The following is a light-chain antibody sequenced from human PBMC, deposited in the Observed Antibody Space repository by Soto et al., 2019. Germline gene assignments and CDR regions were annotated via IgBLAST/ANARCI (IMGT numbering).Light chain of an antibody. CDR2: DAS. Sequence: DIQMTQSPSPLSASLGDSVTITCQASQDIGKYLNWYQQKGGKAPKLLIYDASNLETGVPSRFSGNGSGTDFTFTISSLQPEDIATYYCQQYDDYPPLTFGGGTKVEI. CDR3: QQYDDYPPLT. CDR1: QDIGKY. J-gene: IGKJ4*01. V-gene: IGKV1-33*01.